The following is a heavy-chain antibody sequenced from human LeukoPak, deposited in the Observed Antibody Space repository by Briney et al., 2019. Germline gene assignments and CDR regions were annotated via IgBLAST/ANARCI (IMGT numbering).Heavy chain of an antibody. D-gene: IGHD6-13*01. Sequence: GGSLRLSCAASGFTFSSYAMHWVRQAPGKGLEWVAVISYDGSNKYYADSVKGRFTISRDNSKNTLYLQMNSLRAEDTAVYYCARAGSSWTFMGFDYWGQGTLVTVSS. CDR1: GFTFSSYA. CDR2: ISYDGSNK. CDR3: ARAGSSWTFMGFDY. V-gene: IGHV3-30*04. J-gene: IGHJ4*02.